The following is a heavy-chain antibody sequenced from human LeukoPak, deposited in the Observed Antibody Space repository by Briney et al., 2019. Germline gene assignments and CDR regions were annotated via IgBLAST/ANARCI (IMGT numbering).Heavy chain of an antibody. V-gene: IGHV3-23*01. Sequence: GGSLRLSCAASGFTFSRFAMSWVRQAPGKGLQWVSAISGSGGSTYYADSVKGRFTISRDTSKNTLYLQMNSLRAEDTALYYCARGSSGYYGYWGQGTLVTVSS. J-gene: IGHJ4*02. CDR1: GFTFSRFA. CDR3: ARGSSGYYGY. D-gene: IGHD3-22*01. CDR2: ISGSGGST.